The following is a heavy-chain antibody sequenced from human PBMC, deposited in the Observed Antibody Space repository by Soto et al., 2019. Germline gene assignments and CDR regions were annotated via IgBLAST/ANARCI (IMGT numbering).Heavy chain of an antibody. J-gene: IGHJ4*02. D-gene: IGHD3-3*01. V-gene: IGHV3-33*01. Sequence: GGSLRLSCAASGFTFSSYGMHWVRQAPGKGLDWVALIWYDGSNTHYADSVKGRFTISRDNSKNTLYLQMNSLRVEDTAVYYCARDQAPTIFGVVDIDYWGQGTLVTVSS. CDR2: IWYDGSNT. CDR3: ARDQAPTIFGVVDIDY. CDR1: GFTFSSYG.